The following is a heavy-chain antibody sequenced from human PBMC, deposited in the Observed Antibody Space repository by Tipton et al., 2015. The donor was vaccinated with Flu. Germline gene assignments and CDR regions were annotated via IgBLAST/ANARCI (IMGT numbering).Heavy chain of an antibody. V-gene: IGHV6-1*01. CDR3: ARVYNWNVPGAFNI. J-gene: IGHJ3*02. Sequence: GLVKPSQTLSLTCAISGDSVSSNMAAWNWIRQSPSRGLEWLGRTYYRSKWYNDYAVSLKSRITINPDTSKNQFSLQLNSVTPEDTAVYYCARVYNWNVPGAFNIWGEGKLVTVS. CDR2: TYYRSKWYN. CDR1: GDSVSSNMAA. D-gene: IGHD1-1*01.